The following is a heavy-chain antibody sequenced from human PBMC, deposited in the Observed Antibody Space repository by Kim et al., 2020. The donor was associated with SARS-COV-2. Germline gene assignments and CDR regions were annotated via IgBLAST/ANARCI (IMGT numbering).Heavy chain of an antibody. CDR2: K. J-gene: IGHJ3*02. V-gene: IGHV1-46*01. D-gene: IGHD1-20*01. CDR3: ARGGMGDAFDI. Sequence: KSYDQKFQGRVTMTRETSTSTVYMELSSLRSEDTAVYYCARGGMGDAFDIWGQGTMVTVSS.